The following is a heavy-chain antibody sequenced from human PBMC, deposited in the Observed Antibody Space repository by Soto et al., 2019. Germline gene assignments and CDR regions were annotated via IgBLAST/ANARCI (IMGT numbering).Heavy chain of an antibody. CDR3: AREGSGYSYGSNNWFDP. CDR2: INPNGGGT. J-gene: IGHJ5*02. V-gene: IGHV1-2*04. CDR1: GYTFTGYY. D-gene: IGHD5-18*01. Sequence: ASVKVSCKASGYTFTGYYMHWVRQAPGQGLEWMGWINPNGGGTNYAQKFRGWVTMTRDTSISTAYMELSRLRSDDTAVYYCAREGSGYSYGSNNWFDPWGQGTLVTVSS.